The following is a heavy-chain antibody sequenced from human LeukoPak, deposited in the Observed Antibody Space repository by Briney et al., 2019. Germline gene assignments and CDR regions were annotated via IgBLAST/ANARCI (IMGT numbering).Heavy chain of an antibody. Sequence: PSETLSLTCTVSGGSISSSSYYWGWIRQPPGKGLEWIGSIYYSGSTYYNPSLKSRVTISVDTSKNQFSLKLSSVTAADTAVYYCASGYSSSCLRYWGQGTLVTVSS. CDR2: IYYSGST. V-gene: IGHV4-39*01. CDR1: GGSISSSSYY. J-gene: IGHJ4*02. D-gene: IGHD6-13*01. CDR3: ASGYSSSCLRY.